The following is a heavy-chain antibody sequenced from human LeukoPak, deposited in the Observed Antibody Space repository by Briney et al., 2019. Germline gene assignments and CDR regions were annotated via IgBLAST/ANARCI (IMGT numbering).Heavy chain of an antibody. CDR2: ISGSGGST. D-gene: IGHD5-18*01. Sequence: GGSLRLSCAASGFTFSSYAMSWVRQAPGKGLEWVSAISGSGGSTYYADSVKGRFTISRDNSKNTLYLQMNSLRAEDTAIYYCATNVDTAMGFDYWGQGTLVTVSS. J-gene: IGHJ4*02. V-gene: IGHV3-23*01. CDR1: GFTFSSYA. CDR3: ATNVDTAMGFDY.